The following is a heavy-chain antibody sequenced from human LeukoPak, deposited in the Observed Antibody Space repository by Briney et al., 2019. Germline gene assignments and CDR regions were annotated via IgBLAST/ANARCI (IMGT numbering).Heavy chain of an antibody. Sequence: HPGGSLRLSCAASGFTFSSYGMHWVRKAPGKGLGWVAFIRYDGSNKYYADSVKGRFTISRDNSKNTLYLQMNSLRAEDTAVYYCCGYPDKIDYRGQGTLVTVSS. J-gene: IGHJ4*02. D-gene: IGHD5-12*01. V-gene: IGHV3-30*02. CDR2: IRYDGSNK. CDR3: CGYPDKIDY. CDR1: GFTFSSYG.